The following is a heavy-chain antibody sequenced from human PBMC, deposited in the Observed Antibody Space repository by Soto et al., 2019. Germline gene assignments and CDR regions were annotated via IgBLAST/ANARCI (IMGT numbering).Heavy chain of an antibody. Sequence: QVQLVQSGAEVKKPGSSVKVSCKASGGTFSSYAISWVRQAPGQGLEWMGGIIPIFGTANYTQKFQGRVTXXAXEXXSTAYMELSSLRSEDTAVYYCARVREMATTDLEPIWGQGTLVTVSS. CDR1: GGTFSSYA. V-gene: IGHV1-69*12. J-gene: IGHJ4*02. CDR3: ARVREMATTDLEPI. D-gene: IGHD1-1*01. CDR2: IIPIFGTA.